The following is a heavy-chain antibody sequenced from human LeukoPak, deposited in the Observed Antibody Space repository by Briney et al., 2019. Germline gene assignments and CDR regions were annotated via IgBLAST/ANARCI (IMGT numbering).Heavy chain of an antibody. CDR3: ARDLGGYSGYDDDY. J-gene: IGHJ4*02. Sequence: ASVKVSCKASGYTFTSYAMHWVRQAPGQRLEWMGWINAGNGNTKYSQKFQGRVTITRDTSASTAYMELRSLRSDDTAVYYCARDLGGYSGYDDDYWGQGTLVTVSS. CDR2: INAGNGNT. CDR1: GYTFTSYA. D-gene: IGHD5-12*01. V-gene: IGHV1-3*01.